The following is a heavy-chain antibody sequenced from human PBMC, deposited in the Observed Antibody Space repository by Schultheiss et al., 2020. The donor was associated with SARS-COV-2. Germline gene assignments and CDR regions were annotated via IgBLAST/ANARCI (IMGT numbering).Heavy chain of an antibody. CDR2: IYYSGST. CDR3: ARVAGDFWSTEYYFDY. J-gene: IGHJ4*02. D-gene: IGHD3-3*01. Sequence: SETLSLTCTVSGGSISSYYWSWIRQPAGKGLEWIGSIYYSGSTYYNPSLKSRVTISVDTSKNQFSLKLSSVTAADTAVYYCARVAGDFWSTEYYFDYWGQGTLVTVSS. V-gene: IGHV4-4*07. CDR1: GGSISSYY.